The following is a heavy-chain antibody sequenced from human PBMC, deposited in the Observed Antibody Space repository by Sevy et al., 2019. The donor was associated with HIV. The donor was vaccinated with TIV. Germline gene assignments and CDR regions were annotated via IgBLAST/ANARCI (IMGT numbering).Heavy chain of an antibody. D-gene: IGHD4-17*01. Sequence: GGSLRLSCAASGFTPSTYGMHWVRQAPGKGLEWVAVIGYDGNNKYYADSVKGRFTISRDNSKNTLFLQMDSLRAEDTAVYYCARDPRRYGDYLLAYFDYWGQGALVTVSS. J-gene: IGHJ4*02. CDR2: IGYDGNNK. CDR3: ARDPRRYGDYLLAYFDY. V-gene: IGHV3-33*01. CDR1: GFTPSTYG.